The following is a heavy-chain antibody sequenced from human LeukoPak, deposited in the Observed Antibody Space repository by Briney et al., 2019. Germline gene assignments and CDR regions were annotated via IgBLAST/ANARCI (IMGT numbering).Heavy chain of an antibody. CDR1: GGTFSSYA. J-gene: IGHJ6*02. CDR3: AREQIAVAGLYGMDV. CDR2: IIPIFGTA. Sequence: SVKVSCKASGGTFSSYAISWVRQAPGQGLEWMGGIIPIFGTANYAQKFQGRVTITADESTSTAYMELSSLRSGDTAVYYCAREQIAVAGLYGMDVWGQGTTVTVSS. D-gene: IGHD6-19*01. V-gene: IGHV1-69*13.